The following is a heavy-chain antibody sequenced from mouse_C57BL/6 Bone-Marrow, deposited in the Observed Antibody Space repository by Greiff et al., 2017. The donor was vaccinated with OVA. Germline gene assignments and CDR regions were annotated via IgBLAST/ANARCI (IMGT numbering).Heavy chain of an antibody. Sequence: EVMLVESGAELVRPGASVKLSCTASGFNIKDDYMHWVKQRPEQGLEWIGWIDPENGDTEYASKFQGKATITADTSSNTAYLQLSSLTSEDTAVYYCTTGYGSETWFAYWGQGTLVTVSA. CDR3: TTGYGSETWFAY. D-gene: IGHD1-1*01. CDR1: GFNIKDDY. CDR2: IDPENGDT. J-gene: IGHJ3*01. V-gene: IGHV14-4*01.